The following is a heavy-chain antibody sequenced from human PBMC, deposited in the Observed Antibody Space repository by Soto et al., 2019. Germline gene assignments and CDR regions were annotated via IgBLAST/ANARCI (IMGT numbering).Heavy chain of an antibody. J-gene: IGHJ4*02. V-gene: IGHV1-69*13. Sequence: ASVKVSCKASGGIFSSYAISWVRQAPGQGLEWMGGIIPIFGTANYAQKFQGRVTITADESTSTAYMELSSLRSEDTAVYYCARDGGRGYCSSTSCYGNGDYWGQGTLVTVSS. D-gene: IGHD2-2*01. CDR1: GGIFSSYA. CDR2: IIPIFGTA. CDR3: ARDGGRGYCSSTSCYGNGDY.